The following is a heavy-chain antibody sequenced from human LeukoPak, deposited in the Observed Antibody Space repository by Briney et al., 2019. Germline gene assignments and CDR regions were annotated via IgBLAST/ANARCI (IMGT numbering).Heavy chain of an antibody. CDR3: ARRGGGYCSSTSCYGRREFDY. CDR1: GGSISSGTYY. D-gene: IGHD2-2*01. J-gene: IGHJ4*02. CDR2: IYTSGST. Sequence: SQTLSLTCTVSGGSISSGTYYWSWIRQPAGKGLEWIGRIYTSGSTNYNPSLKSRITISVDTSKNQFSLKLSSVTAADTAVYYCARRGGGYCSSTSCYGRREFDYWGQGTLVTVSS. V-gene: IGHV4-61*02.